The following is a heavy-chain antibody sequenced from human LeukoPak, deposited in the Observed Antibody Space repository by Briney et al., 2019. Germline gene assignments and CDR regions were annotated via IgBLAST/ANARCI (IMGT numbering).Heavy chain of an antibody. Sequence: SETLSLTCAVYGGSFSGYYWSWIRQPPGKGLEWIGEINHSGSTNYNPSLKSRVTISVDTSKNQFSLKLSSVTAADTAVYYCARDRLSQITMVRGVRRLFDYWGQGTLVTVSS. D-gene: IGHD3-10*01. CDR1: GGSFSGYY. CDR2: INHSGST. CDR3: ARDRLSQITMVRGVRRLFDY. V-gene: IGHV4-34*01. J-gene: IGHJ4*02.